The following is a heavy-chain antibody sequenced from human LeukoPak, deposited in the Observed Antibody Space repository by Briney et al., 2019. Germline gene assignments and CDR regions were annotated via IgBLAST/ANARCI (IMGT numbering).Heavy chain of an antibody. CDR2: ISAYNGNT. D-gene: IGHD6-13*01. CDR1: GYTFTSYG. Sequence: ASVKVSCKASGYTFTSYGISWVRQAPGQGLEWMGWISAYNGNTNYAQKLQGRVTMTTDTSTSTAYMELRSLRSDDTAVYYCARVGYSSSWYHSFDPWGQGTLVTVSS. CDR3: ARVGYSSSWYHSFDP. J-gene: IGHJ5*02. V-gene: IGHV1-18*01.